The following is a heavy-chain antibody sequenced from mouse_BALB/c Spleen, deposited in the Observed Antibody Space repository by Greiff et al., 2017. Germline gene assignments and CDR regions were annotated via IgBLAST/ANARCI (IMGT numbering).Heavy chain of an antibody. V-gene: IGHV3-2*02. D-gene: IGHD2-3*01. Sequence: EVKLEESGPGLVKPSQSLSLTCTVTGYSITSDYAWNWIRQFPGNKLEWMGYISYSGSTSYNPSLKSRISITRDTSKNQFFLQLNSVTTEDTATYYCARGWLLRSWFAYWGQGTLVTVSA. CDR3: ARGWLLRSWFAY. J-gene: IGHJ3*01. CDR1: GYSITSDYA. CDR2: ISYSGST.